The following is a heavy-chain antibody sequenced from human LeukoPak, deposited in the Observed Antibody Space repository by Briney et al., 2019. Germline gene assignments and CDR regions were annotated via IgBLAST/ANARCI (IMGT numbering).Heavy chain of an antibody. D-gene: IGHD3-10*01. CDR3: AIFGLGSGSRDY. V-gene: IGHV3-48*02. CDR1: GFIVSTSN. CDR2: MSSSSRTI. J-gene: IGHJ4*02. Sequence: GGSLRLSCAASGFIVSTSNMNWVRQAPGKGLEWVSFMSSSSRTIYYADSVKGRVSISRDNAKNSLYLQMNSLRDEDTAIYYCAIFGLGSGSRDYWGQGTLVTVSS.